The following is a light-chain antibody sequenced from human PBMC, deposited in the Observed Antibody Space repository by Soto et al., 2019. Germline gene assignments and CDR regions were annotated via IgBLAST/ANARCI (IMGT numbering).Light chain of an antibody. J-gene: IGKJ1*01. V-gene: IGKV2-30*01. CDR3: MQGTHWPLTWT. CDR2: KVS. Sequence: DVVMTQSPLSLPVTLGQPASISCRSSQSLVYSDGNTYLNWFQQRPGQSPRRLIYKVSNRDSGVPDRLSGSGSGTAFTLKISRVEAEDVGVYYYMQGTHWPLTWTFGQGTKVDIK. CDR1: QSLVYSDGNTY.